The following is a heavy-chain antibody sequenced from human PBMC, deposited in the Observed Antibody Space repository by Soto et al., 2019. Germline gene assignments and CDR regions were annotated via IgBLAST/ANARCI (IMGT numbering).Heavy chain of an antibody. CDR2: TYYRSKWYN. D-gene: IGHD6-13*01. CDR1: GDSVSSNSAA. J-gene: IGHJ6*02. Sequence: PSQTLSLTCAISGDSVSSNSAAWNWIRQSPSRGLEWLGRTYYRSKWYNDYAVSVKSRITINPDTSKNQFSLQLNSVTPEDTAVYYCARDRSSSWPHYYYYYGMDVWGQGTTVTVS. CDR3: ARDRSSSWPHYYYYYGMDV. V-gene: IGHV6-1*01.